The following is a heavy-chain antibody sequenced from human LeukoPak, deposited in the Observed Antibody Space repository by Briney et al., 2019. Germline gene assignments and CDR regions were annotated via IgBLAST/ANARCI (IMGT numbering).Heavy chain of an antibody. D-gene: IGHD3-10*01. CDR1: GVAISSSSYY. J-gene: IGHJ4*02. V-gene: IGHV4-39*01. CDR3: ARRGAWGRGAFDY. Sequence: SESLSLTRTVPGVAISSSSYYRGWIRPPPENWLDLIESIYSSAHAYYDQSLMSRFTISVDTSTNQLSLRLSSVAAADTAVYYCARRGAWGRGAFDYWGQGTLVTVSS. CDR2: IYSSAHA.